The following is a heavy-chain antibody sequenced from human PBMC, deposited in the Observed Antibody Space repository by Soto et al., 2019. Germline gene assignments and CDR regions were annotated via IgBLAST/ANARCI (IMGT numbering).Heavy chain of an antibody. CDR3: ARLATFWSGYSSYYYYYMDV. Sequence: SETLSLTCTVSGGSISSYYWSWIRQPPGKGLEWIGYIYYSGSTTYNPSLKSRVTISVDTSKNQFSLRLSSVTAADTAVYYCARLATFWSGYSSYYYYYMDVWGKGTTVTVSS. J-gene: IGHJ6*03. D-gene: IGHD3-3*01. V-gene: IGHV4-59*08. CDR2: IYYSGST. CDR1: GGSISSYY.